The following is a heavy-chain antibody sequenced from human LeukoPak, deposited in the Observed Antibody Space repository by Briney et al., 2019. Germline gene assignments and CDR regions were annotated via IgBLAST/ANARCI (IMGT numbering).Heavy chain of an antibody. CDR1: GITVSSNY. J-gene: IGHJ4*02. V-gene: IGHV4-34*01. D-gene: IGHD5-18*01. Sequence: GSLRLSCAASGITVSSNYMSWIRQPPGKGLEWIGEINHSGSTNYNPSLKSRVTMSVDTSKSQFSLKLSSVTAADTAVYYCARHVYGDTAMGIDYWGQGTLVTVSS. CDR3: ARHVYGDTAMGIDY. CDR2: INHSGST.